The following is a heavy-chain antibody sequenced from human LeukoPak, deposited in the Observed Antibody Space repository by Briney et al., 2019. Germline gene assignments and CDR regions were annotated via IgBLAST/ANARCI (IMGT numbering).Heavy chain of an antibody. CDR1: GGSFSGYY. CDR2: INHRGST. D-gene: IGHD6-13*01. J-gene: IGHJ4*02. Sequence: SETLSLTCAVYGGSFSGYYWSWIRQPPGKGLEWIGEINHRGSTNYNPSLKSRVTISVDTSKNQFSLKLSSVTAADTAVYYCARGYFPIAAAGQDFDYWGQGTLVTVSS. V-gene: IGHV4-34*01. CDR3: ARGYFPIAAAGQDFDY.